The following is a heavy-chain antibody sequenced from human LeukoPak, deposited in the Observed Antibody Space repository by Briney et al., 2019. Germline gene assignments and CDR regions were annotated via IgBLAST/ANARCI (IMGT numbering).Heavy chain of an antibody. J-gene: IGHJ4*02. Sequence: GGSLRLSCAASGFTFSNYAMTWVRQAPGKGLEWVSLISASGSSTYYADSVKGRFTISRDNSKNTLYLQMNSLRADDTAIYYCAKGMWDYAYDYWGQGTRVTVSS. D-gene: IGHD4-17*01. CDR1: GFTFSNYA. V-gene: IGHV3-23*01. CDR3: AKGMWDYAYDY. CDR2: ISASGSST.